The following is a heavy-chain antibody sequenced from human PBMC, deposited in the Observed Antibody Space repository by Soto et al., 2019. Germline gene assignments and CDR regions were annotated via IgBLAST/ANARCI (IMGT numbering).Heavy chain of an antibody. Sequence: QVQLMQSGAEVKKPGSSVKVSCKASGGTFSTSTISWVRQAPGEGLEWVGGIMPVVATPDYAQKFRGRVTISADESTTTAYLELTSLTTDDTAVYYCARDKDRQQLGGNYYYILDVWGQGTAITVSS. V-gene: IGHV1-69*12. CDR2: IMPVVATP. CDR3: ARDKDRQQLGGNYYYILDV. CDR1: GGTFSTST. D-gene: IGHD3-3*02. J-gene: IGHJ6*02.